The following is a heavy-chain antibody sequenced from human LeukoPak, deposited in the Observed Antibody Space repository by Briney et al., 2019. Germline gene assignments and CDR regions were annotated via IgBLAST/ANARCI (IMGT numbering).Heavy chain of an antibody. CDR3: ARTTEAHSWRTRYYDYYMDV. J-gene: IGHJ6*03. V-gene: IGHV4-59*01. CDR2: IYYSGST. Sequence: SETLSLTCTVSGGSISSYYRSWIRQPPGKGLECIGYIYYSGSTNYNPSLKSRLTISVDTSNTQFSLKLSSVTAADTAVYYCARTTEAHSWRTRYYDYYMDVWGKGTTVAVSS. CDR1: GGSISSYY. D-gene: IGHD6-13*01.